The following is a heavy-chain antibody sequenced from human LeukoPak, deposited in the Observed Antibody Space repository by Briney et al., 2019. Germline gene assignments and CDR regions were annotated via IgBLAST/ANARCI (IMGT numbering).Heavy chain of an antibody. CDR2: INPNSGGT. D-gene: IGHD2-15*01. V-gene: IGHV1-2*02. CDR1: GYTFTGYY. Sequence: ASVKVSCKASGYTFTGYYMHWVRQAPGQGLEWMGWINPNSGGTNYAQKFQGRATMTRDTSISTAYMELSRLRSDDTAVYYCARISHAGGPPRGMDVWGQGTTVTVSS. J-gene: IGHJ6*02. CDR3: ARISHAGGPPRGMDV.